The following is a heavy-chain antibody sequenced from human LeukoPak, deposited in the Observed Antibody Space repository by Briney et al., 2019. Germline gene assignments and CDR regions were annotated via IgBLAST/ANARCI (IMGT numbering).Heavy chain of an antibody. CDR2: IYYSGST. V-gene: IGHV4-59*01. D-gene: IGHD1-1*01. J-gene: IGHJ5*02. CDR3: ARGGSTGTNLNWVDP. Sequence: SATLYLTCTVSGGSISSYYWSWIRQPPGKGLEWIGYIYYSGSTNYNPSLKSRVTISVDTSKNQFSLKLSSVTAADTAVYYCARGGSTGTNLNWVDPWGQGTLVTVSS. CDR1: GGSISSYY.